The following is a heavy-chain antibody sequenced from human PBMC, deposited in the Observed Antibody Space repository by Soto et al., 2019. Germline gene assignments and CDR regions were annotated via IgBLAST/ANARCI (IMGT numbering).Heavy chain of an antibody. V-gene: IGHV4-30-4*01. D-gene: IGHD6-13*01. J-gene: IGHJ6*02. Sequence: SETLSLTCTVSGGSISSGDYYWSWIRQPPGKGLEWIGYIYYSGGTYYNPSLKSRVTISVDTSKNQFSLKLSSVTAADTAVYYCARGRIAATGKGSYYYYGMDVWGQGTTVTVS. CDR2: IYYSGGT. CDR3: ARGRIAATGKGSYYYYGMDV. CDR1: GGSISSGDYY.